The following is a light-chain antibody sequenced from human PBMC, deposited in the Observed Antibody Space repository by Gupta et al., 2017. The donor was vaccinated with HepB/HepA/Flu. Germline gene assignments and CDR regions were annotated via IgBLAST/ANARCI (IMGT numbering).Light chain of an antibody. Sequence: IVMTQSPLSLSVAPGEPASISCRSTQSLLHKNGYTYLDWYLQKPGQSPQLLVYLGSNRASGVPDRFSGSGSGADFTLSISSVEAEDARVYYCRQTLQGPFAFGHGTKVDIK. CDR3: RQTLQGPFA. J-gene: IGKJ3*01. V-gene: IGKV2-28*01. CDR2: LGS. CDR1: QSLLHKNGYTY.